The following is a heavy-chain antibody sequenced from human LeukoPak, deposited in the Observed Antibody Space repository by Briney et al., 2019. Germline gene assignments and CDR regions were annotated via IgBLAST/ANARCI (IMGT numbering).Heavy chain of an antibody. CDR3: ARANYGSYYFDY. V-gene: IGHV4-30-2*01. J-gene: IGHJ4*02. CDR2: IYHSGST. CDR1: GGSISSGGYS. Sequence: KTSETLSLTCAVSGGSISSGGYSWSWIRQPPGKGLEWIGYIYHSGSTYYNPSLKSRVTISVDRSKNQFSLKLRSVTAADTAVYYCARANYGSYYFDYWGQGTLVTVSS. D-gene: IGHD3-10*01.